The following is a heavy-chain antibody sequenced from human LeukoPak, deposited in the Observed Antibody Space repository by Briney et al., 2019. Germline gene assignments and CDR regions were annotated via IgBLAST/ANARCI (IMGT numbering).Heavy chain of an antibody. Sequence: ASVKVSCKVSGYTLTELSMHRVRQAPGKGLEWMGGFDPEDGETIYAQKFQGRVTMTGDTSTDTAYMELSSLRSEDTAVYYCARPQGAHYYFDYWGQGTLVTVSS. J-gene: IGHJ4*02. CDR2: FDPEDGET. V-gene: IGHV1-24*01. CDR1: GYTLTELS. CDR3: ARPQGAHYYFDY.